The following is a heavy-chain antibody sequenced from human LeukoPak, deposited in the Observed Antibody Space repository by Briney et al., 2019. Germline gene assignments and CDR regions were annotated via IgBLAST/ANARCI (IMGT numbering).Heavy chain of an antibody. V-gene: IGHV4-59*08. Sequence: PSGTLSLTCTVSGGSISGFYWSWIRQPPGKGLEWIGYIYYSGITDYSPSLRSRVTISIDTSKNQISLKLTSVTAADTAVYYCARQTGSGLFILPGGQGTLVTVSS. J-gene: IGHJ4*02. D-gene: IGHD3/OR15-3a*01. CDR2: IYYSGIT. CDR3: ARQTGSGLFILP. CDR1: GGSISGFY.